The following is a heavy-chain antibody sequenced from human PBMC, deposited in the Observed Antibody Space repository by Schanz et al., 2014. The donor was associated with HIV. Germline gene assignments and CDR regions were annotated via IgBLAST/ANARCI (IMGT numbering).Heavy chain of an antibody. V-gene: IGHV1-18*01. D-gene: IGHD4-4*01. J-gene: IGHJ4*02. CDR3: VRDGSKPIDY. CDR1: GYTFTRYG. CDR2: INGYNGHT. Sequence: QVHLVQSGAEVRDPGASVKVSCRSSGYTFTRYGISWVRQAPGQGLEWMGWINGYNGHTIYAQSFQDKLTMTTDTYTNTAYMELRSLRSDDTAVYYCVRDGSKPIDYWGQGTLVTV.